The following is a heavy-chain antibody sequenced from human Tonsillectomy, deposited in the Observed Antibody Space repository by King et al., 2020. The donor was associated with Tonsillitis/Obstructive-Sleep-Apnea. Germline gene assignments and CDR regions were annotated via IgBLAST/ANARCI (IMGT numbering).Heavy chain of an antibody. V-gene: IGHV4-31*03. CDR2: IYYSGST. Sequence: QLQESGPGLVKPSQTLSLTCTVSGDSISSGGYYWSWIRQHPGKGLEWIGHIYYSGSTYYNPSLKSRVIILVDTSQNQFSLKLSSVTAADTAVYYCARGSGEMDYIHYDYYYYDYGMDVWGQGTTVTVSS. D-gene: IGHD4-11*01. CDR1: GDSISSGGYY. CDR3: ARGSGEMDYIHYDYYYYDYGMDV. J-gene: IGHJ6*02.